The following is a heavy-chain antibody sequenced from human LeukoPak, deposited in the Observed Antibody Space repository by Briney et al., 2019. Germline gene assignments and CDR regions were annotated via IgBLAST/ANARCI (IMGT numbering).Heavy chain of an antibody. CDR1: GFTFSSYS. Sequence: PGGSLRLSCAASGFTFSSYSMNWVRQAPGKGLDGVSSISSSSSYIYYADSVKGRFTISRDNAKNSLYLQMNSLRAEDTAVYYCARAEDHDAFDIWGQGTMVTVSS. V-gene: IGHV3-21*01. CDR2: ISSSSSYI. J-gene: IGHJ3*02. CDR3: ARAEDHDAFDI.